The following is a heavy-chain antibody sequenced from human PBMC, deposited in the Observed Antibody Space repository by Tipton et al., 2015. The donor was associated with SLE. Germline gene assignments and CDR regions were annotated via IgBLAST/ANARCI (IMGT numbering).Heavy chain of an antibody. CDR2: INSDGSST. CDR3: ASARGDYGYFAC. V-gene: IGHV3-74*01. Sequence: GSLRLSCAASGFTFSSYWMHWVRQAPGKGLVWVSRINSDGSSTRYADSVKGRFTISRDNAKNTLYLQMNSLRAEDTALYYCASARGDYGYFACWGQGTLVTVSS. CDR1: GFTFSSYW. D-gene: IGHD4-17*01. J-gene: IGHJ4*02.